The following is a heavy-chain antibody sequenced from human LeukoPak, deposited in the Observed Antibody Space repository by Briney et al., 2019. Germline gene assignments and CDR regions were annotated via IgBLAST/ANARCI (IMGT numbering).Heavy chain of an antibody. CDR1: GYTFAGYY. CDR2: INPNSGGT. Sequence: VASVKVSCKASGYTFAGYYVCWVGQAPGQGLEWMGWINPNSGGTKYAQKFQGRVTMTRDTSINTAYMELSRLRSDDTAVYYCARVRDYSSSSLDYWGQGTLVTVST. J-gene: IGHJ4*02. D-gene: IGHD6-6*01. CDR3: ARVRDYSSSSLDY. V-gene: IGHV1-2*02.